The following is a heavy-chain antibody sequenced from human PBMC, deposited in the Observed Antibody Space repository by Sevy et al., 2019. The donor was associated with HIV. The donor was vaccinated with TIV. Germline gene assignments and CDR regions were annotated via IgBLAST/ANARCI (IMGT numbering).Heavy chain of an antibody. D-gene: IGHD3-22*01. Sequence: GGSLRLSCAASGFTFSSYGMHWVRQAPGKGLEWVAVIWYDGSNKYYAYSVKGRFTISRDNSKNTLYLQMNSLRAEDTAVYYCARDRGYYDSSGYYPDAFDIWGQGTMVTVSS. V-gene: IGHV3-33*01. CDR1: GFTFSSYG. CDR3: ARDRGYYDSSGYYPDAFDI. J-gene: IGHJ3*02. CDR2: IWYDGSNK.